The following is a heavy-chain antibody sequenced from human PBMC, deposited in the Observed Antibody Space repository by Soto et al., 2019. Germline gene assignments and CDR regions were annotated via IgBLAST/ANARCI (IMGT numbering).Heavy chain of an antibody. Sequence: QVQLVESGGGVVQPGRSLRISCAASGFTFSSYAMHWVRQAPGKGLEWVAVISYDGSNKYYADSVKGRFTISRDNSKNTRYLHMNSLRAEDTAVYYCSREWRFYFDYWCQGTLVTVSS. V-gene: IGHV3-30-3*01. D-gene: IGHD5-12*01. J-gene: IGHJ4*02. CDR3: SREWRFYFDY. CDR1: GFTFSSYA. CDR2: ISYDGSNK.